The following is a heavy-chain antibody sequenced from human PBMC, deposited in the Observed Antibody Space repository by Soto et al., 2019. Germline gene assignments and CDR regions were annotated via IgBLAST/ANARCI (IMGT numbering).Heavy chain of an antibody. Sequence: QVQLQESGPGLVMPSETLSLTCTVSGDSISGSPYFWGWIRQPPGKRLEWIGSIFYDGYTLYTPALNSRVAISVDTSKNQFSPNLTSVAAADAAIYFCARLQAAVPHYWGQGILVTVSS. CDR3: ARLQAAVPHY. V-gene: IGHV4-39*01. CDR1: GDSISGSPYF. CDR2: IFYDGYT. D-gene: IGHD6-13*01. J-gene: IGHJ4*02.